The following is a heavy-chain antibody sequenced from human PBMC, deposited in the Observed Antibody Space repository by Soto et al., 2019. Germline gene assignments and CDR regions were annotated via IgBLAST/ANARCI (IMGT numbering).Heavy chain of an antibody. CDR2: INHSGST. CDR1: GGSFSGYY. J-gene: IGHJ4*02. CDR3: ARYLGYCSSTSCYASGRFDY. Sequence: QVQLQQWGAGLLKPSEILSLTCAVYGGSFSGYYWSWIRQPPGKGLEWIGEINHSGSTNYNPSLKSRVTISVDTSKNQFSLKLSSVTAADTAVYYCARYLGYCSSTSCYASGRFDYWGQGTLVTVSS. D-gene: IGHD2-2*01. V-gene: IGHV4-34*01.